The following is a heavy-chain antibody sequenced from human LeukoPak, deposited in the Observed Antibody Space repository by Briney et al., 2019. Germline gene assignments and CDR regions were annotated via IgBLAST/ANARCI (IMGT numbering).Heavy chain of an antibody. CDR1: GFTFSSYG. CDR2: IRNDGSIR. D-gene: IGHD3-10*01. CDR3: AKGRAGMVRGVCDY. J-gene: IGHJ4*02. Sequence: GGSLRLSCAPSGFTFSSYGMHWVRQAPGKGLEWVAFIRNDGSIRYYADSLKGRLTISRDNSKNTLYLQMSSLRVDDTAVYYCAKGRAGMVRGVCDYWGQGTLVTVSS. V-gene: IGHV3-30*02.